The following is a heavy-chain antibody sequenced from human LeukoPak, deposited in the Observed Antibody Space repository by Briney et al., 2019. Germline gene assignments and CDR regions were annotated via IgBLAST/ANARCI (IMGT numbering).Heavy chain of an antibody. CDR1: GGSISSYY. J-gene: IGHJ6*02. CDR2: IYYSGST. Sequence: SETLSLTCTVSGGSISSYYWSWIRQPPGKGLEWIGYIYYSGSTNYNPSLKSRVTISVDTSKNQFSLKLSSVTAADTVVYYCARDQGFAVAGIYYYYYGMDVWGQGTTVTVSS. D-gene: IGHD6-19*01. V-gene: IGHV4-59*01. CDR3: ARDQGFAVAGIYYYYYGMDV.